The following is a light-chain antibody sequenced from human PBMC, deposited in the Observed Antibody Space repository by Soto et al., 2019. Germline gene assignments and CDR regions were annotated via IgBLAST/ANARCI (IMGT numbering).Light chain of an antibody. J-gene: IGKJ2*01. CDR1: QSISNW. CDR3: QQYSTYSHT. CDR2: RAS. Sequence: DIQMTQSPSTLSASVGDRGTITCRASQSISNWLAWYQQKPGKAPKLLIYRASALESGVPSRFSGSGSGTEFTLTISSLQPDDFATYYCQQYSTYSHTFGQGTKLEI. V-gene: IGKV1-5*03.